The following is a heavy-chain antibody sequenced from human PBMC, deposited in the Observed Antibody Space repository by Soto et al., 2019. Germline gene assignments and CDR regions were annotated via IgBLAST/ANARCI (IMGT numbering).Heavy chain of an antibody. J-gene: IGHJ4*01. D-gene: IGHD3-10*01. CDR2: ISSGGGTT. V-gene: IGHV3-48*03. CDR1: GLTFSSYE. Sequence: GGSPRLSCAASGLTFSSYEMNWVRQAPGKRLEWVSYISSGGGTTYYADSVKGRFTISRDNAKNSLYLQMNSLGAEDTALYYCANEYGSGFPVYCGQGTLVTVSS. CDR3: ANEYGSGFPVY.